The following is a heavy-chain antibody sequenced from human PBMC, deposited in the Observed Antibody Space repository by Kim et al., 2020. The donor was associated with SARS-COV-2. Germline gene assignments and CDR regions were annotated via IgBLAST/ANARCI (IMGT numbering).Heavy chain of an antibody. D-gene: IGHD3-22*01. Sequence: NQSGRTNSHPSLKSRVTISVDPSKNQFSLKLSSVTAADTAVYYCANDSRFWGQGTLVTVSS. CDR3: ANDSRF. J-gene: IGHJ4*02. CDR2: NQSGRT. V-gene: IGHV4-34*01.